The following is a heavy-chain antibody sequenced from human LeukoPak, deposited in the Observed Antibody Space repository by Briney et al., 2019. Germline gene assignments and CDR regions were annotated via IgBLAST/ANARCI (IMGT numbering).Heavy chain of an antibody. CDR2: IYSGGST. D-gene: IGHD3-3*01. J-gene: IGHJ4*02. CDR3: ARGDYYDFWSANSY. CDR1: GFTVSSNY. V-gene: IGHV3-53*01. Sequence: GGSLRLSCAASGFTVSSNYMSWVRQAPGKGLEWVSVIYSGGSTYYADSVKGRFTISRDNSKNTLYLQMNSLRAEDTAVYYCARGDYYDFWSANSYWGQGTLVTVSS.